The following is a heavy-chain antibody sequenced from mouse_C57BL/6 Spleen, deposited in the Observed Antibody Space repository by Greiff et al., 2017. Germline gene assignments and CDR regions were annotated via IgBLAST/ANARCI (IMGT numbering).Heavy chain of an antibody. J-gene: IGHJ3*01. CDR3: ARDGIYYDYDFAY. CDR1: GYAFSSSW. Sequence: QVQLQQSGPELVKPGASVKISCKASGYAFSSSWMNWVKQRPGKGLEWIGRIYPGDGDTNYNGKFKGKATLTADKSSSTAYMQLSSLTSEDSAVYFCARDGIYYDYDFAYWGQGTLVTVSA. V-gene: IGHV1-82*01. CDR2: IYPGDGDT. D-gene: IGHD2-4*01.